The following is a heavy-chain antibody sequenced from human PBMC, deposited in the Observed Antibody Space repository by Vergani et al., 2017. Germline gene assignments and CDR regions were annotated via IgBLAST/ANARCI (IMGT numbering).Heavy chain of an antibody. Sequence: EVQLLESGGGLVQPGGSLRLSCAASGFTFSSYAMSWVRQAPGKGLEWVSSISSSSSYIYYADSVKGRFTISRDNAKNSLYLQMNSLRAEDTAVYYCARRGAVAGTDYWGQGTLVTVSS. J-gene: IGHJ4*02. V-gene: IGHV3-21*01. D-gene: IGHD6-19*01. CDR1: GFTFSSYA. CDR3: ARRGAVAGTDY. CDR2: ISSSSSYI.